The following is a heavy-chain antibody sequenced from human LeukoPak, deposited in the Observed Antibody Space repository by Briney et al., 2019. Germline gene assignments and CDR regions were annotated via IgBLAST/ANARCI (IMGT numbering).Heavy chain of an antibody. J-gene: IGHJ4*02. V-gene: IGHV4-30-2*01. CDR2: IYHSGST. Sequence: PSETLSLTCAVSGGSISSGGYSWSWIRQPPGEGLEWIGYIYHSGSTYYNPSLKSRVTISVDRSKNQFSLKLSSVTAADTAVYYCATANLYDSSGYYYVWGQGTLVTVSS. CDR3: ATANLYDSSGYYYV. CDR1: GGSISSGGYS. D-gene: IGHD3-22*01.